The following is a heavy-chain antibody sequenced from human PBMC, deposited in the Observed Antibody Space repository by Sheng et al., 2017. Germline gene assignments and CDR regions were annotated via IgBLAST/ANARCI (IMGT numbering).Heavy chain of an antibody. J-gene: IGHJ4*02. CDR3: ASEPDSYSWFDLDY. CDR2: IYYTGTT. V-gene: IGHV4-39*07. Sequence: QLQLQESGPGLMKPSETLSLTCTVSGGSISSSSYYWVWIRQPPGKGLEWIGTIYYTGTTYYNPSLKSRVTISMDTSKNQFSLRLNSVTAADTAVYYCASEPDSYSWFDLDYWGQGTLVTVSS. CDR1: GGSISSSSYY. D-gene: IGHD6-13*01.